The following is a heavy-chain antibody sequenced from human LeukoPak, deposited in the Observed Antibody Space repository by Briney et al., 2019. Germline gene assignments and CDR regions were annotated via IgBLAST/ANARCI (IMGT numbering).Heavy chain of an antibody. CDR1: GVSINTYY. CDR3: AAGPWELDF. Sequence: SETLSLTCTVSGVSINTYYASWIRQAPGNGLEFIGFIYNGGNTNYNPSLKSRATISVDTSNNQFSLRLTSVTAADTAMYYCAAGPWELDFWGQGTLVTVSS. CDR2: IYNGGNT. V-gene: IGHV4-4*09. D-gene: IGHD1-26*01. J-gene: IGHJ4*02.